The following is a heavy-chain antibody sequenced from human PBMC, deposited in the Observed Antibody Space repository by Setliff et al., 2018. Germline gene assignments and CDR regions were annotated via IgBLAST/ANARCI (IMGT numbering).Heavy chain of an antibody. CDR2: INPNSGGT. CDR3: ARGRDFWSGYLVY. J-gene: IGHJ4*02. Sequence: ASVKVSCKASGYTFTGYYMHWVRQAPGQGLEWMGWINPNSGGTNYAQKFQGWVTMTRXXXISTAXXXXXXLRSDDTAVYYCARGRDFWSGYLVYWGQGTLVTVSS. D-gene: IGHD3-3*01. V-gene: IGHV1-2*04. CDR1: GYTFTGYY.